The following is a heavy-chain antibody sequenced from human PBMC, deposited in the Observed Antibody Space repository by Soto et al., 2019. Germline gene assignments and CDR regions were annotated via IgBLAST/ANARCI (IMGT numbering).Heavy chain of an antibody. CDR2: IWYDGSNK. J-gene: IGHJ6*02. CDR1: GFTFSSYG. V-gene: IGHV3-33*01. CDR3: ARDLRFLEWLSVYYYYYGMDV. Sequence: VGSLRLSCAASGFTFSSYGMHWVRQAPGKGLEWVAVIWYDGSNKYYADSVKGRFTISRDNSKNTLYLQMNSLRAEDTAVYYCARDLRFLEWLSVYYYYYGMDVWGQGTTVTVS. D-gene: IGHD3-3*01.